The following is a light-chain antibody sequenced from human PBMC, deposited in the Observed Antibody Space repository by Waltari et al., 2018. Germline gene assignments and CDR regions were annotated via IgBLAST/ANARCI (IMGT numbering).Light chain of an antibody. Sequence: ELVLTQSPGTLSLSPGERATLSCRASQSVSSNYLAWYQQKPGQAPRLLIYGASSRATGSPDRFSGSGSGTDFTLTISRLEPEDFAVYYCQQYGSSPYTFGQGTKLEIK. CDR3: QQYGSSPYT. V-gene: IGKV3-20*01. CDR2: GAS. CDR1: QSVSSNY. J-gene: IGKJ2*01.